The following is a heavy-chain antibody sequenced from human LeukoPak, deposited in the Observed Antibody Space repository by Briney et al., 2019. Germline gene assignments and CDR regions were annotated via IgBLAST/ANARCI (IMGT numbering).Heavy chain of an antibody. CDR2: ISGSGGST. CDR1: GFTFSSYA. D-gene: IGHD3-9*01. V-gene: IGHV3-23*01. CDR3: AKMANYDILTGYYRKAYYFDY. Sequence: GGSLRLSCAASGFTFSSYAMSWVRQAPGKGLEWVSAISGSGGSTYYADSVKGRFTISRDNSNNTLYLQMNSLRAEDTAVYYCAKMANYDILTGYYRKAYYFDYWGQGTLVTVSS. J-gene: IGHJ4*02.